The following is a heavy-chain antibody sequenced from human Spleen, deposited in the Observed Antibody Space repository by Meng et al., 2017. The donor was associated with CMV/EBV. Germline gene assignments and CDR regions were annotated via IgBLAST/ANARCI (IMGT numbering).Heavy chain of an antibody. V-gene: IGHV3-53*01. D-gene: IGHD2-2*01. Sequence: GESLKISCAASGFTFSSYWMHWVRQAPGKGLEWVSVIYSDGRTSYADSVKGRFIISRDNSQNTLYLQMNSLRAEDTAVYYCASPSALEYQLRSVGYYYGLDVWGQGTTVTVSS. CDR2: IYSDGRT. J-gene: IGHJ6*02. CDR3: ASPSALEYQLRSVGYYYGLDV. CDR1: GFTFSSYW.